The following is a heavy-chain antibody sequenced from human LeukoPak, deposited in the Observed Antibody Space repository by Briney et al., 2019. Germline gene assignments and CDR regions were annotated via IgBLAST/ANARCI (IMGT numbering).Heavy chain of an antibody. Sequence: SETLSLTCTVSGGSISSYYWSWIRQPPGKGLEWIGYIYYSGSTNYNPSLKSRVTISVDTSKNQFPLKLSSVTAADTAVYYCARLSDVDTAMVLDYWGQGTLVTVSS. V-gene: IGHV4-59*08. CDR2: IYYSGST. D-gene: IGHD5-18*01. CDR3: ARLSDVDTAMVLDY. CDR1: GGSISSYY. J-gene: IGHJ4*02.